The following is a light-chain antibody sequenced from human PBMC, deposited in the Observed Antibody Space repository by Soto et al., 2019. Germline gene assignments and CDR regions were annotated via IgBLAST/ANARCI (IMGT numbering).Light chain of an antibody. V-gene: IGLV2-14*01. CDR2: EVS. J-gene: IGLJ1*01. CDR1: SSDVGYYNY. CDR3: TSYTATSPYV. Sequence: QSVLTQPASVSGSPGQSITISCTGTSSDVGYYNYVSWYQQHPGNAPKLMIYEVSNRPSGVSNRFSGSKSGNTASLTISGLQAEDEADYYCTSYTATSPYVFGTGTKVTVL.